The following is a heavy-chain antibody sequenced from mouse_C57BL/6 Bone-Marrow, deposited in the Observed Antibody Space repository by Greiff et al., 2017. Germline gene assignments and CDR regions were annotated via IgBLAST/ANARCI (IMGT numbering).Heavy chain of an antibody. CDR1: GFTFSDYG. Sequence: EVHLVESGGGLVQPGGSLKLSCAASGFTFSDYGMAWVRQAPRKGPEWVAFISNLAYSIYYADTVTGRFTISRENAKNTLYLDMSSLRSEDTAMYYCARQNKGYFDVWGTGTTVTVSS. CDR3: ARQNKGYFDV. J-gene: IGHJ1*03. V-gene: IGHV5-15*01. CDR2: ISNLAYSI.